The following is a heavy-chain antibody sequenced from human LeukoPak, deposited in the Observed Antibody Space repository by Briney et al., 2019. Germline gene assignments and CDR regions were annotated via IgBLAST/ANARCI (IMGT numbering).Heavy chain of an antibody. D-gene: IGHD2-2*01. V-gene: IGHV5-51*01. Sequence: GESLKISCKGSGYSFTSYWIGWVRQMPGKGLEWMGIIYPGDSDTRYSPPFQGQVTISADKSISTAYLQWSSLKASDTAMYYCARICRSHPPQHAFDIWGQGTMVTVSS. J-gene: IGHJ3*02. CDR2: IYPGDSDT. CDR3: ARICRSHPPQHAFDI. CDR1: GYSFTSYW.